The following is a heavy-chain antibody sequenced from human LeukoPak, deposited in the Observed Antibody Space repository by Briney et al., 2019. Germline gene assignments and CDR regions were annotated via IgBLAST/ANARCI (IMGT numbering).Heavy chain of an antibody. J-gene: IGHJ4*02. CDR1: GFTFSSYA. V-gene: IGHV3-23*01. D-gene: IGHD6-13*01. Sequence: GGSLRLSCAASGFTFSSYAMSWVRQAPGKGLEWVSTINGSGGRTYYGDSVKGRFTISRDNSKNTLYLQMNSLRAEDTAVYYCAKSTNSWETVDYWGQGTLVTVSA. CDR3: AKSTNSWETVDY. CDR2: INGSGGRT.